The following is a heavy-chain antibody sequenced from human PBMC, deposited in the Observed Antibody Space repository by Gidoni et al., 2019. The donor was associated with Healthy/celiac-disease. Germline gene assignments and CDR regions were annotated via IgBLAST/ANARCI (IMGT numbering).Heavy chain of an antibody. V-gene: IGHV3-33*01. CDR2: IWYDGSNK. J-gene: IGHJ4*02. Sequence: QVQLLESGGGVVQPGRSLRLSCAPFGFPFGSYGIAWVRQAPGKGLEWVAVIWYDGSNKYYADSVKGRFTISRDNSKNTLYLQMNSLRAEDTAVYYCARGVGSGSANYYFDYWGQGTLVTVSS. CDR1: GFPFGSYG. CDR3: ARGVGSGSANYYFDY. D-gene: IGHD3-10*01.